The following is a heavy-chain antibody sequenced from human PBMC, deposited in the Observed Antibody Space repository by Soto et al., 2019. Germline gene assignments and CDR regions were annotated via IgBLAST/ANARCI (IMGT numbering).Heavy chain of an antibody. CDR3: ARDVTPPDY. CDR2: IIPIFGTA. V-gene: IGHV1-69*05. J-gene: IGHJ4*01. Sequence: SVKVSCKASGGTFSSYAISWVRQAPGQGLEWMGGIIPIFGTANYTQKLQGRVTMTTDTSTSTAYMELRSLRSDDTAVYYCARDVTPPDYWGHGTLVTVSS. CDR1: GGTFSSYA.